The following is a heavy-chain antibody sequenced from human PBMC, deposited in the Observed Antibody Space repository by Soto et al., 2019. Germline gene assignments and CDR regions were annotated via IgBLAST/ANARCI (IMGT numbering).Heavy chain of an antibody. Sequence: GGSLRLSCAASGFTSSSYAMHWVRQAPGKGLEWVAVISYDGSNKYYADSVKGRFTISRDNSKNTLYLQMNSLRAEDTAVYYCARSSTQLVRGGGMDVWGQGTTVTVSS. CDR1: GFTSSSYA. J-gene: IGHJ6*02. D-gene: IGHD6-6*01. CDR2: ISYDGSNK. CDR3: ARSSTQLVRGGGMDV. V-gene: IGHV3-30-3*01.